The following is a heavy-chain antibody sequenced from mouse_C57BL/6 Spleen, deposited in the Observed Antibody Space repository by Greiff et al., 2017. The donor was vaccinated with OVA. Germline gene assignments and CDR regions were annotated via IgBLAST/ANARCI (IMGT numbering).Heavy chain of an antibody. CDR2: IDPSDSYT. CDR3: ASRDYGGYAMAY. J-gene: IGHJ4*01. D-gene: IGHD2-4*01. CDR1: GYTFTSYW. Sequence: QVQLQQPGAELVKPGASVKLSCKASGYTFTSYWMQWVKQRPGQGLEWIGEIDPSDSYTNYNQKFKGKATLTVDTSSSTAYMQLSSLTSEDSAVYYCASRDYGGYAMAYWGQGTSVTVSS. V-gene: IGHV1-50*01.